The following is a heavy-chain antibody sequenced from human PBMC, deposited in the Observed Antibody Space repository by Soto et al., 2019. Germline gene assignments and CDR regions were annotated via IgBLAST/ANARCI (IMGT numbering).Heavy chain of an antibody. CDR2: ISGSGGST. CDR1: GFTFSNYA. V-gene: IGHV3-23*01. J-gene: IGHJ4*02. CDR3: AKGCSSTSCYLGY. Sequence: GGSLRLFCAASGFTFSNYAMNWVRQAPGKGLEWVSIISGSGGSTYYADSVKGRFTISRDNSKNTLYLQMNSLRAEDTAVYYCAKGCSSTSCYLGYWGQGTLVTVSS. D-gene: IGHD2-2*01.